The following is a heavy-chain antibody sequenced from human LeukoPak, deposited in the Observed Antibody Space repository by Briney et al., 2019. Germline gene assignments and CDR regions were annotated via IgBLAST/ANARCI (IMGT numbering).Heavy chain of an antibody. Sequence: TGGSLRLSCAASGFTFSSYAMSWVRQAPGKGLEWVSGISGSGGSTYYADSVKGRFTISRDNSKNTLYLQMNSLRAEDTAVYYCARDRYYYDSSGYYDFDYWGQGTLVTVSS. CDR1: GFTFSSYA. J-gene: IGHJ4*02. V-gene: IGHV3-23*01. D-gene: IGHD3-22*01. CDR2: ISGSGGST. CDR3: ARDRYYYDSSGYYDFDY.